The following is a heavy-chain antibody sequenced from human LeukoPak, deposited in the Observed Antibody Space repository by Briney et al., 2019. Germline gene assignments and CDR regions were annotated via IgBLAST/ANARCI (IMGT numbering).Heavy chain of an antibody. CDR2: IRYDGNNE. D-gene: IGHD3-22*01. Sequence: GGSLRLSCAASGFTFSTYGMHWVRQAPGKGLDWVAFIRYDGNNEYYADSVKGRFTISRDNSKNTLYLQMNSLRAEDTAIYYCAKDLIPQNYFDSSGYLDHWGQGTLVTVSS. J-gene: IGHJ4*02. CDR1: GFTFSTYG. V-gene: IGHV3-30*02. CDR3: AKDLIPQNYFDSSGYLDH.